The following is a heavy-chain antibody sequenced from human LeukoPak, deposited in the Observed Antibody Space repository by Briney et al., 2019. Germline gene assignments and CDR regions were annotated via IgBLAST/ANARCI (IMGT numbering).Heavy chain of an antibody. J-gene: IGHJ6*02. Sequence: ASVKVSCKASGYTFTGYYMHWVRQAPGQGLEWMGRINPKSGDTSYAQKFQGRVTMTRDTSISTAYMELSRLSYDDTAVHHCARAQYCSSTSCGVDVWGQGTTVTVSS. CDR3: ARAQYCSSTSCGVDV. CDR2: INPKSGDT. D-gene: IGHD2-2*01. CDR1: GYTFTGYY. V-gene: IGHV1-2*06.